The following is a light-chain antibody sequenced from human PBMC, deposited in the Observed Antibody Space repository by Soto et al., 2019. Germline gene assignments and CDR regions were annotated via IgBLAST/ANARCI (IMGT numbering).Light chain of an antibody. Sequence: DILLTQSPSSLSASVGDRVTITCRASEGISFYLNWYQQKPGKPPKRLIYAASNLFSGVPSRFSASGHGTDFTLTISSLQREDFATYYCQQNYSTFGQGTKVEMK. J-gene: IGKJ1*01. CDR2: AAS. CDR1: EGISFY. V-gene: IGKV1-39*01. CDR3: QQNYST.